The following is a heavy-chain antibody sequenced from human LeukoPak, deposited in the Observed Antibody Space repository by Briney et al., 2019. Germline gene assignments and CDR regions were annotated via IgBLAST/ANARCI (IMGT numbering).Heavy chain of an antibody. D-gene: IGHD3-3*01. V-gene: IGHV4-30-2*01. CDR3: ARQGGYDFWSGYLYYFDY. Sequence: SETLSLTCTVSGGSISSGGYYWSWIRQPPGKGLEWIGYIYHSGSTYYNPSLKSRVTISVDTSKNQFSLKLSSVTAADTAVYYCARQGGYDFWSGYLYYFDYWGQGTLVTVSS. CDR1: GGSISSGGYY. J-gene: IGHJ4*02. CDR2: IYHSGST.